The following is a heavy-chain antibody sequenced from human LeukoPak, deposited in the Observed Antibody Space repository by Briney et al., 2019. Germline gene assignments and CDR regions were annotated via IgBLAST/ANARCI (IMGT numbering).Heavy chain of an antibody. CDR3: ARGQTDYYYYGMDV. V-gene: IGHV3-30-3*01. J-gene: IGHJ6*02. CDR1: GFTFDDYA. CDR2: ISYDGSNK. Sequence: PGRSLRLSCAASGFTFDDYAMHWVRQAPGKGLEWVAVISYDGSNKYYADSVKGRFTISRDNSKNTLYLQMNSLRAEDTAVYYCARGQTDYYYYGMDVWGQGTTVTVSS.